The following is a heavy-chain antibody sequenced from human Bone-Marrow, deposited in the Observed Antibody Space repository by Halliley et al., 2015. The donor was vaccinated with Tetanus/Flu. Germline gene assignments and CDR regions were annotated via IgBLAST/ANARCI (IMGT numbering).Heavy chain of an antibody. V-gene: IGHV3-21*01. D-gene: IGHD2-2*01. CDR3: ARDRAMPFYYFDS. CDR2: ISSSTRNI. CDR1: GFTFSSYN. J-gene: IGHJ4*02. Sequence: LSLTCAASGFTFSSYNMNWVRQAPGKGLEWVSYISSSTRNIYYADSVKGRFTISRDNTKNSLFLQMNSLRAEDTAVYYCARDRAMPFYYFDSWGQGTLVTVSS.